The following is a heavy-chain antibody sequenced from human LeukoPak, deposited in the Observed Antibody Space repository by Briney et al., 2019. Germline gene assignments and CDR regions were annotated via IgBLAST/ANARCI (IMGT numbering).Heavy chain of an antibody. V-gene: IGHV1-2*02. CDR3: ARTRYCSGGSCPAGAFDI. CDR2: INPNSGGT. CDR1: GYTFTGYY. J-gene: IGHJ3*02. D-gene: IGHD2-15*01. Sequence: ASVKVSCKASGYTFTGYYMHWVRQAPGQGLEWMGWINPNSGGTNYAQKFQGRVTMTRDTTISTAYMERSRLRSDDTAVYYCARTRYCSGGSCPAGAFDIWGQGTMVTVSS.